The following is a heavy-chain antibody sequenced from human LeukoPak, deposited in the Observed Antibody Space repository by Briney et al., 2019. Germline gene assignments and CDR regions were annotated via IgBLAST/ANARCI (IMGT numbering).Heavy chain of an antibody. V-gene: IGHV1-3*01. CDR1: GYTFTSYA. CDR3: ARDNWHYDSSGYSFDY. D-gene: IGHD3-22*01. J-gene: IGHJ4*02. Sequence: ASVKVSCKASGYTFTSYAMHWVRQASGQRLEWMGWINAGNGNTKYSQKFQGRVTITRDTSASTAYMELSSLRSEDAAVYYCARDNWHYDSSGYSFDYWGQGTLVTVSS. CDR2: INAGNGNT.